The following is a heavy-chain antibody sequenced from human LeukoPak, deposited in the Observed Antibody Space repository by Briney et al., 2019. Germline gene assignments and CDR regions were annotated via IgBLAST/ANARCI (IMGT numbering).Heavy chain of an antibody. CDR3: ARHAVVNTFDY. J-gene: IGHJ4*02. D-gene: IGHD3-16*02. CDR2: IYYSGST. Sequence: SETLSLTCTVSGGSISSSSYSWGWIRXXXXKGLEWIGSIYYSGSTYYNPSLKSRVTISVDTSKNQFSLKLSSVTAADTAVYYCARHAVVNTFDYWGQGTLVTVSP. V-gene: IGHV4-39*01. CDR1: GGSISSSSYS.